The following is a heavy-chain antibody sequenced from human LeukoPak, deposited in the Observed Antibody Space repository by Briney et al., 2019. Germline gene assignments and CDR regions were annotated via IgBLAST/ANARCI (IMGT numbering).Heavy chain of an antibody. CDR3: ARGGAVIAAAGTPADY. CDR2: IYYSGCT. V-gene: IGHV4-59*01. CDR1: GDSISSYY. D-gene: IGHD6-13*01. Sequence: SETLSLTCTVSGDSISSYYWSWIRQPPGEGLEWIGYIYYSGCTNYNPSLKSRVTTSVDTSKNQFSLKLSSVTAADTAVYYCARGGAVIAAAGTPADYWGQGTLVTVSS. J-gene: IGHJ4*02.